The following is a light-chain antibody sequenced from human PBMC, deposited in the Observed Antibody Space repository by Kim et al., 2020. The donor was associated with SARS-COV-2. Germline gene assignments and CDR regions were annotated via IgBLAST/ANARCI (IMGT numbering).Light chain of an antibody. CDR1: QGVSDD. Sequence: DIQMTQSPSSLSASVGDRVTITCRASQGVSDDLAWYQQKPGKAPKRLIYGASILQTRVPSRFSGSGSGTEFTLTITSLQPEDFTTYYCLQHNAFPPTFGQGTKLEI. V-gene: IGKV1-17*01. CDR2: GAS. J-gene: IGKJ2*01. CDR3: LQHNAFPPT.